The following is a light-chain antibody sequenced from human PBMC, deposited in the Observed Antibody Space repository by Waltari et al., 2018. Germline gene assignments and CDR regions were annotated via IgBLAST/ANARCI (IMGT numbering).Light chain of an antibody. CDR2: WAS. Sequence: DIVMTQSPDSLAVSLGERATINCKSSPSLLSSPNNKNDLAWYQQRPGQPPKLLMFWASARESGVPDRFSGSGSGADFTLTIGGLQAEDVAVYYCQQYYGAPLTFGGGTKVEIK. V-gene: IGKV4-1*01. J-gene: IGKJ4*01. CDR1: PSLLSSPNNKND. CDR3: QQYYGAPLT.